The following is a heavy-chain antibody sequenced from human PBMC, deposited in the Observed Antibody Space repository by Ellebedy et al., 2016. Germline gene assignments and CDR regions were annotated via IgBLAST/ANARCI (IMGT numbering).Heavy chain of an antibody. J-gene: IGHJ4*02. CDR2: INSDGSST. Sequence: GESLKISXAASGFTFSSYWMHWVRQAPGKGLVWVSRINSDGSSTSYADSVKGRFTISRDNAKNTLYLQMNSLRAEDTAVYYCARDDGSGFYYFDYWGQGTLVTVSS. D-gene: IGHD3-10*01. V-gene: IGHV3-74*01. CDR1: GFTFSSYW. CDR3: ARDDGSGFYYFDY.